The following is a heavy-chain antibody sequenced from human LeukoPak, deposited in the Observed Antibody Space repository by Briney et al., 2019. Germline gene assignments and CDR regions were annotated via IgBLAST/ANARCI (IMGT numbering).Heavy chain of an antibody. CDR3: ARARSTAAGLFDY. Sequence: PGGSLRLSCAASGFTVNNNYMTWVRQAPGKGLEWVSCIYRDGSTYYADAVKGRFTISRDNSKNMLYLQMNSLRVEDTAVYYCARARSTAAGLFDYWGQGIMVIVSS. CDR1: GFTVNNNY. CDR2: IYRDGST. D-gene: IGHD6-13*01. J-gene: IGHJ4*02. V-gene: IGHV3-66*01.